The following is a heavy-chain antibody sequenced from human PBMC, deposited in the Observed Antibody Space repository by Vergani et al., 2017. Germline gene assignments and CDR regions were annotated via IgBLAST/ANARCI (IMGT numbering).Heavy chain of an antibody. CDR1: GGTFSSYT. Sequence: QVQLVQSGAEVKKPGSSVKVSCKASGGTFSSYTISWVRQAPGQGLEWMGRIIPILGIANYAQKLQGRVTITADKSTSTAYMELSSLRSEDTAVYYCARVSIVVEYYYYYCMDVWGQGTTVTVSS. D-gene: IGHD3-22*01. CDR3: ARVSIVVEYYYYYCMDV. V-gene: IGHV1-69*02. J-gene: IGHJ6*02. CDR2: IIPILGIA.